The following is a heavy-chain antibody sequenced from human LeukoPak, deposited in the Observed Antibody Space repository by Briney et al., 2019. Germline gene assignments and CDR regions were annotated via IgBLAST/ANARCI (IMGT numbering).Heavy chain of an antibody. CDR2: INHSGST. CDR3: VRAAGSSSWST. J-gene: IGHJ5*02. V-gene: IGHV4-34*01. Sequence: SETLSLTCAVYGGSFSGYYWSWIRQPPGKGLEWIGEINHSGSTNYNPSLKSRVTISVDTSKNQFSLKLSSVTAADTAVYYCVRAAGSSSWSTWGQGALVTVSS. CDR1: GGSFSGYY. D-gene: IGHD6-13*01.